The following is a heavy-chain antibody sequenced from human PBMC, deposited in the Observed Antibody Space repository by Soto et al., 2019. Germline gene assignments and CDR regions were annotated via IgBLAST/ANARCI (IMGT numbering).Heavy chain of an antibody. CDR2: ISGSSGTI. Sequence: EAQLLESGGDLVPPGGSLRLSCAVSGFTFASYAMSWVRQAPGKGLEWVSFISGSSGTIYYADSVKGRFTISRDNSKNTLYLQMTSLRADDTAVYFCAKGPVAGRGEIYYYNYMDVWVKGTTVTVSS. CDR3: AKGPVAGRGEIYYYNYMDV. V-gene: IGHV3-23*01. CDR1: GFTFASYA. J-gene: IGHJ6*03. D-gene: IGHD6-19*01.